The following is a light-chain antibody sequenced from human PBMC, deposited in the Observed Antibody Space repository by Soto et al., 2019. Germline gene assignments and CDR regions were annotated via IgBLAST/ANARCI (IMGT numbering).Light chain of an antibody. CDR1: QSISNW. V-gene: IGKV1-12*01. CDR2: AAS. CDR3: HETYSFPRT. J-gene: IGKJ1*01. Sequence: DIQMTQSPSSVSASVGDTVTITCRASQSISNWLAWYQQKPGKAPKLLIYAASSLQSGVPSRFSGSGSETDFTLTITSLQAEDFATYYCHETYSFPRTFGQGTKVEIK.